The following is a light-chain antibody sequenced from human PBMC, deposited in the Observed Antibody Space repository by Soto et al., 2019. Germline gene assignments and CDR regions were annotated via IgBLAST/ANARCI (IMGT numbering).Light chain of an antibody. CDR3: QKYSSPPYT. Sequence: DIQMTQSPSSLSASVGDRVTITCRASQGIRNYLAWYQQKPGKVPKLLIYTASTLQSGVPSRFSGSGYGTDSTFTISSLQPEDVATYYCQKYSSPPYTFGQGTKLEI. CDR2: TAS. J-gene: IGKJ2*01. CDR1: QGIRNY. V-gene: IGKV1-27*01.